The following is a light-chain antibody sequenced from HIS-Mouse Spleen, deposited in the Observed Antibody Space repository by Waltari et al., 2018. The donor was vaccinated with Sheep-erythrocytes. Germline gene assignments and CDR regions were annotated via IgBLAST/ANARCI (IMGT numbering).Light chain of an antibody. CDR3: CSYAGSYNHV. V-gene: IGLV2-11*01. CDR2: DVS. Sequence: QSALTQPRSVSGSPGQSVTISCTGTSSDVGGYNYVSWYQQHPGKAPNLMIYDVSNRPSGVPDRVSGSKSGNTASLTISGLPAEDEADYYCCSYAGSYNHVFATGTKVTVL. CDR1: SSDVGGYNY. J-gene: IGLJ1*01.